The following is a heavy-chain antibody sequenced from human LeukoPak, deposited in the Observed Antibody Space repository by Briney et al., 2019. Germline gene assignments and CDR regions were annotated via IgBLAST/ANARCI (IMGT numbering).Heavy chain of an antibody. D-gene: IGHD3-10*01. Sequence: PGGSLRLSCAASGFTFSSYSMNWVRQAPGKRLEWVSSISSSSSYIYYANSVKGRFTISRDNAKNSLYLQMNSLRAEDTAVYYCARAPYGSGSPYFDYWAQGTLVTVSS. CDR3: ARAPYGSGSPYFDY. CDR2: ISSSSSYI. V-gene: IGHV3-21*01. CDR1: GFTFSSYS. J-gene: IGHJ4*02.